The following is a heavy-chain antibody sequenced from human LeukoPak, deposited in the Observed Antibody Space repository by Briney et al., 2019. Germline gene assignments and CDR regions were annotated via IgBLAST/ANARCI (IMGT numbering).Heavy chain of an antibody. D-gene: IGHD3-3*01. CDR1: GYTFTSYY. J-gene: IGHJ5*02. CDR3: ARDHDFWSGYPNWFDP. Sequence: ASVKVSCKASGYTFTSYYMHWVRQAPGQGLEWMGIINPSGGSTSYAQKFQGRVTMTRDTSTSTVYMELSSLRSEDTAVYYCARDHDFWSGYPNWFDPWGQGTLVTVSS. V-gene: IGHV1-46*01. CDR2: INPSGGST.